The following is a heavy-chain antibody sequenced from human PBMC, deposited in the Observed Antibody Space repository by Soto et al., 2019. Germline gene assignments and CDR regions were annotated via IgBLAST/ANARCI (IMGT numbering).Heavy chain of an antibody. V-gene: IGHV3-15*01. CDR2: IKSKTDGGTT. CDR3: ATSNYYESGTFPQAPFDY. J-gene: IGHJ4*02. Sequence: GGSMRLSCGASGFTFNNAWMSWVRQPPGKGLDWVGRIKSKTDGGTTDYATPVKGRFSISRDDSKNTLYLQLNSLKTEDTAIYYCATSNYYESGTFPQAPFDYWGQGTLVTVSS. CDR1: GFTFNNAW. D-gene: IGHD3-10*01.